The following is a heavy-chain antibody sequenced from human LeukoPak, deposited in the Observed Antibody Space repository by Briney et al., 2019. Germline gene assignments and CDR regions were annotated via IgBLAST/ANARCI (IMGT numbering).Heavy chain of an antibody. CDR3: ARDYWDIVVVPAAMRAHYYYYYMDV. Sequence: GGSLRLSCAASGFTFSSYAMHWVRQAPGKGLEWVAVISYDGSNKYYADSVKGRFTISRDNSKNTLYLQMNSLRAEDTAVYYCARDYWDIVVVPAAMRAHYYYYYMDVWGKGTTVTVSS. CDR1: GFTFSSYA. CDR2: ISYDGSNK. V-gene: IGHV3-30*04. J-gene: IGHJ6*03. D-gene: IGHD2-2*01.